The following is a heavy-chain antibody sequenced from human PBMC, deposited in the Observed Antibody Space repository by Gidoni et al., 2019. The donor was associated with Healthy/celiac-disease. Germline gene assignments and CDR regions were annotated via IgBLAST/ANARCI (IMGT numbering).Heavy chain of an antibody. J-gene: IGHJ3*02. CDR1: GFTFSNDW. V-gene: IGHV3-15*01. CDR2: IKSKTDGGTT. Sequence: EVQLVESGGGLVKPGGSLRLSCAASGFTFSNDWMSWVRQAPGKGLEWVGRIKSKTDGGTTDYAAPVKGRFTISRDDSKNTLYLQMNSLKTEDTAVYYCTTDHLWFGELFSDAFDIWGQGTMVTVSS. D-gene: IGHD3-10*01. CDR3: TTDHLWFGELFSDAFDI.